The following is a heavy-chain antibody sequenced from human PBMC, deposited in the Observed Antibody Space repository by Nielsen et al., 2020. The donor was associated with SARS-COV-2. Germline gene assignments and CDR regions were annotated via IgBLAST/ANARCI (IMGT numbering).Heavy chain of an antibody. V-gene: IGHV3-21*01. CDR1: GFTFSSYS. CDR3: ASFGETEYDILDY. CDR2: ISSSSSYI. J-gene: IGHJ4*02. D-gene: IGHD3-10*01. Sequence: GGSLRLSCAASGFTFSSYSMNWVRQAPGKGLEWVSSISSSSSYIYYADSVKGRFTISRDNAKNSLYLQMNSLRAEDTAVYYCASFGETEYDILDYWGQGTLVTVSS.